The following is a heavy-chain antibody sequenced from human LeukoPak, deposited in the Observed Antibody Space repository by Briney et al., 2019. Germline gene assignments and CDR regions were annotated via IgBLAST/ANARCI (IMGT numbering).Heavy chain of an antibody. CDR3: ATFPRIAAAAEFQH. Sequence: ASVKVSCKASGHTFTSHGISWVRQAPGQGLEWMGGFDPEDGETIYAQKFQGRVTMTEDTSTDTAYMELSSLRFEDTAVYYCATFPRIAAAAEFQHWGQGTLVTVSS. CDR2: FDPEDGET. J-gene: IGHJ1*01. D-gene: IGHD6-13*01. CDR1: GHTFTSHG. V-gene: IGHV1-24*01.